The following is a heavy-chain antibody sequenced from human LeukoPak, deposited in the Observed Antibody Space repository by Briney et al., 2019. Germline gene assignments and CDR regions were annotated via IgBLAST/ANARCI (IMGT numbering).Heavy chain of an antibody. J-gene: IGHJ4*02. V-gene: IGHV3-23*01. Sequence: PGGSLRLSCAASGFTFSVYAMSWVRQAPGKGLEGVSVISGSGAITNYAESVKGRFTISRDNAKNTLFLQMNSLRAEDTAVYYCAKSPTVYYFDYWGQGTLVTVSS. D-gene: IGHD2/OR15-2a*01. CDR2: ISGSGAIT. CDR3: AKSPTVYYFDY. CDR1: GFTFSVYA.